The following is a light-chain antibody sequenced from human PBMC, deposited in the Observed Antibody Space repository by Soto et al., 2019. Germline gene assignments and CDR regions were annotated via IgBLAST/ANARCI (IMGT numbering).Light chain of an antibody. J-gene: IGKJ1*01. V-gene: IGKV1-5*01. CDR3: QQYNTYRT. CDR2: DAS. Sequence: DIQMTQSPSPLSASVGDRVTITCRASQSISSWLAWYQQKPGKAPKLLIYDASSLESGVPSRFSGSGSGTEFTLTISSLQPDDFATYYRQQYNTYRTFGQGTKVDIK. CDR1: QSISSW.